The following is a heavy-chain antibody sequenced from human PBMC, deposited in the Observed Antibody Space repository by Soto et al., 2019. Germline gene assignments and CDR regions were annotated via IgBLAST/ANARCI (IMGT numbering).Heavy chain of an antibody. CDR2: ISYDGSNK. D-gene: IGHD3-9*01. CDR3: ARAIVHFDWLFGDGMDV. CDR1: GFTFSSYA. J-gene: IGHJ6*02. Sequence: GGSLRLSCAASGFTFSSYAMHWVRQAPGKGLEWVAVISYDGSNKYYADSVKGRFTISRDNSKNTLYLQMNSLRAEDTAVYYCARAIVHFDWLFGDGMDVWGQGTTVTVSS. V-gene: IGHV3-30-3*01.